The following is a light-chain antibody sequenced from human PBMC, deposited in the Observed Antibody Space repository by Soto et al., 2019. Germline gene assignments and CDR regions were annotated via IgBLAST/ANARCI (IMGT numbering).Light chain of an antibody. CDR3: QQYNTWTSIT. J-gene: IGKJ5*01. Sequence: EIVLTQSPPTLSVSPLERENLXGRTSQSVSSSYLAWYQQKPGQAPRLLIYDTSTRATGIPARFSGSGSGTEFTLTISSLQSEDFAVYYCQQYNTWTSITFGQGTRLEI. V-gene: IGKV3-15*01. CDR2: DTS. CDR1: QSVSSSY.